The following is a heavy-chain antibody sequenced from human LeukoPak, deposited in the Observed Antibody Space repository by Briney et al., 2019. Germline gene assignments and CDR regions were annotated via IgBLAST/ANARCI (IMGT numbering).Heavy chain of an antibody. CDR2: IYYTGST. CDR3: VTMFYSSGRCQWFDP. J-gene: IGHJ5*02. V-gene: IGHV4-39*01. D-gene: IGHD6-19*01. Sequence: SETLSLTCTVSGGSISSSSYFRGWIRQPPGKGLEWIGSIYYTGSTYHNPSLNSRVTISVDTSKNQFFLKLSSVTAADTAVYYCVTMFYSSGRCQWFDPWGQGTLVTVSS. CDR1: GGSISSSSYF.